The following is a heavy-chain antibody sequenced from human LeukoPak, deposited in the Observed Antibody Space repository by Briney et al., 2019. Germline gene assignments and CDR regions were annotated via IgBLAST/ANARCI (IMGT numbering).Heavy chain of an antibody. V-gene: IGHV4-59*08. CDR3: ARRQTSQQPPQ. CDR1: GFTFSDYY. Sequence: GSLRLSCAASGFTFSDYYMSWIRQPPGKGLEWIGYIYYSGSTNYNPSLKSRVTISVDTSKNQFSLKLSSVTAADTAVYYCARRQTSQQPPQWGQGTMVTVSS. D-gene: IGHD6-13*01. CDR2: IYYSGST. J-gene: IGHJ3*01.